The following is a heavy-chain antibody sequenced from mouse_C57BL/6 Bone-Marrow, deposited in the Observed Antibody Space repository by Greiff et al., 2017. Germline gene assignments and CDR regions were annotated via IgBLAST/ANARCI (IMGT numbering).Heavy chain of an antibody. J-gene: IGHJ2*01. CDR2: IYPGNGDT. D-gene: IGHD3-1*01. V-gene: IGHV1-12*01. Sequence: LLESGAELVRPGASVKMSCKASGYTFTSYNMHWVQQTPRQGLEWIGAIYPGNGDTSSNQKFKGKATLTVDKSSSTAYMQLSSLTSEDSAVYFCARSGAVWGQGTTLTVAS. CDR3: ARSGAV. CDR1: GYTFTSYN.